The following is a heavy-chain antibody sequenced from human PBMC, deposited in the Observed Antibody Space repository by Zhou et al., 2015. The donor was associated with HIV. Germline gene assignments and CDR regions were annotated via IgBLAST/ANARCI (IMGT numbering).Heavy chain of an antibody. V-gene: IGHV1-69*06. CDR3: ARDRGGEARPAWRYFDL. CDR1: GGTFSNYA. J-gene: IGHJ2*01. Sequence: QVQLVQSGAEVKKPGSSVKVSCQASGGTFSNYAITWVRQAPGQGLEWMGGIIPIFGTANYAQKFQGRVTITADRFTSTAYMELRSLKSEDTAVYYCARDRGGEARPAWRYFDLWGRGTLVAVSS. CDR2: IIPIFGTA. D-gene: IGHD6-6*01.